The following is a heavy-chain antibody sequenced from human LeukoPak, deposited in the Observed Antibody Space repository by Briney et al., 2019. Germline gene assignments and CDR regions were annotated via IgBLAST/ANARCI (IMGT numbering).Heavy chain of an antibody. D-gene: IGHD5-12*01. CDR2: IKQDGSER. CDR3: AKVEARERQDY. V-gene: IGHV3-7*03. Sequence: GGSLRLSCAASGFTFSTYWMSWVRQAPGKGLEWVANIKQDGSERYYVDSVKGRFTISRDNSKNTLYLQMNSLRAEDTAVYYCAKVEARERQDYWGQGTLVTVSS. CDR1: GFTFSTYW. J-gene: IGHJ4*02.